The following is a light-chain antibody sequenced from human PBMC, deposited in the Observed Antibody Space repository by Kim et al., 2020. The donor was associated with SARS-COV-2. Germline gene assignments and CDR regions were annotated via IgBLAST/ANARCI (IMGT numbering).Light chain of an antibody. J-gene: IGKJ4*02. CDR3: QQSYSSPLT. CDR2: GAS. V-gene: IGKV1-39*01. CDR1: QDISNY. Sequence: ASVGDRVTITCRTSQDISNYLNWYQQKPGKAPNLLSHGASSLQSGVPSRFSGSGSGTDFTLTISNLQPEDFATYYCQQSYSSPLTFVGGTKVDIK.